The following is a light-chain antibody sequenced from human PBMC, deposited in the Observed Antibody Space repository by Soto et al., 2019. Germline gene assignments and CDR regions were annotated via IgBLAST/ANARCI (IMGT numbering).Light chain of an antibody. V-gene: IGLV2-11*01. CDR3: ATWDDSLNGLL. CDR1: TNDIGAYNF. CDR2: DVT. J-gene: IGLJ3*02. Sequence: QSALTQPRSVSGSPGQSVTISCTGTTNDIGAYNFVSWYQQHPGKAPKLIIYDVTARPSGVPDRFSGSKSGTSASLAISGLQSEDEADYHCATWDDSLNGLLFGGGTKLTVL.